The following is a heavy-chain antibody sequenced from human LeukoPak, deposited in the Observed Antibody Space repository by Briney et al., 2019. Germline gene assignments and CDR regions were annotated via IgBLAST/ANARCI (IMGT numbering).Heavy chain of an antibody. CDR2: ISSSGTDGRT. Sequence: GGSLRLSCAASGVTLSTYAMSWARQAPGKGLEWVSGISSSGTDGRTYYADSVKGRFTISRDNSKNTLYLQMNSLRAEDTAVYYCAKKYGRGTTSGPATSMDVWGQGTTVTVSS. D-gene: IGHD3-10*02. V-gene: IGHV3-23*01. J-gene: IGHJ6*02. CDR1: GVTLSTYA. CDR3: AKKYGRGTTSGPATSMDV.